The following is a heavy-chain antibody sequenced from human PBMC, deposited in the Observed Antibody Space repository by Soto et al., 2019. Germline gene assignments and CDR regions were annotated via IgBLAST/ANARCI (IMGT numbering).Heavy chain of an antibody. CDR1: GFTFDDYA. CDR2: ISWNSGSI. CDR3: AKALCVAATCYYFDY. J-gene: IGHJ4*02. Sequence: EVQLVESGGGLVQPGRSLRLSCAASGFTFDDYAMHWVRQAPGKGLEWVSGISWNSGSIGYADSVKGRFTISRDNAKNSLYLQMNSLRAEDTALYYCAKALCVAATCYYFDYWGQGPLVTVSS. D-gene: IGHD2-15*01. V-gene: IGHV3-9*01.